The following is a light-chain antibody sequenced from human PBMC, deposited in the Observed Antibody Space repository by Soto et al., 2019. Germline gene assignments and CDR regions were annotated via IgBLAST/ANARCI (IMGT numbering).Light chain of an antibody. Sequence: QSVLTQPASVSGSPGQSITISCTGSSSDVGGFNYVSWYQQHPGNAPKLLIYEVSNRPSGVSGRFSASKSGNTGSLTISGLQAEDEADYYCCSYTRSATHVFDGGTKLTVL. J-gene: IGLJ2*01. V-gene: IGLV2-14*03. CDR3: CSYTRSATHV. CDR2: EVS. CDR1: SSDVGGFNY.